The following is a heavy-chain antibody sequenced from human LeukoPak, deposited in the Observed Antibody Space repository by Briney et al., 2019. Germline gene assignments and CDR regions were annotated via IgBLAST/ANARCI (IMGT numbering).Heavy chain of an antibody. CDR1: GFTFSSYA. D-gene: IGHD3-10*01. CDR3: AKSHYYGSGSIDY. Sequence: GSLSLSCAASGFTFSSYAMSWVRQAPGKGLAWISTVSASGDSTSYADSVKGRFTISRDNSKNALYLQVNSLRADDAALYYCAKSHYYGSGSIDYWGQGTLVTVSS. CDR2: VSASGDST. V-gene: IGHV3-23*01. J-gene: IGHJ4*02.